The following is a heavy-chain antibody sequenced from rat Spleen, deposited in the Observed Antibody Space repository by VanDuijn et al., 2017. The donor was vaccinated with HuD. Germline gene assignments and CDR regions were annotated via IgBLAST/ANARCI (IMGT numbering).Heavy chain of an antibody. CDR3: ARHPNSGALYFDY. D-gene: IGHD1-1*01. J-gene: IGHJ2*01. CDR1: GFTFSDYY. Sequence: EVQLVESGGGLVQPGRSLKLSCAASGFTFSDYYMAWVRQAPKKGLEWVASISYEGSSIYYGDSVKGRFTISRDNAKSTLYLQMDSLRSEDTATYYCARHPNSGALYFDYWGQGVMVTVSS. CDR2: ISYEGSSI. V-gene: IGHV5-22*01.